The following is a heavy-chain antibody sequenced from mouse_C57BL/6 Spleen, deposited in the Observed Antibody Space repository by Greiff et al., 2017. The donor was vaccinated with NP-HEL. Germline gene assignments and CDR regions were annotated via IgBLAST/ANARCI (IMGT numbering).Heavy chain of an antibody. J-gene: IGHJ1*03. CDR1: GYTFTSYW. CDR2: IYPSDSET. V-gene: IGHV1-61*01. Sequence: QVQLKQPGAELVRPGSSVKLSCKASGYTFTSYWMDWVKQRPGQGLEWIGNIYPSDSETHYNQKFKDKATLTVDKSSSTAYMQLSSLTSEDSAVYYCARSNYYGSSPWYFDVWGTGTTVTVSS. D-gene: IGHD1-1*01. CDR3: ARSNYYGSSPWYFDV.